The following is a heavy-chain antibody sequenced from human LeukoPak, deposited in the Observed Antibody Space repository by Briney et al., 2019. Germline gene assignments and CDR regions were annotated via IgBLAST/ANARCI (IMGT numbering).Heavy chain of an antibody. V-gene: IGHV3-20*04. CDR3: ARVTVYYDSSGYFDY. CDR2: INWNGVGT. D-gene: IGHD3-22*01. CDR1: GFIFDNYG. Sequence: PGGSLRLSCAASGFIFDNYGMSWVRHAPGKGLEWVSGINWNGVGTGYADSVKGRFTISRDKAKNSLYLQMNSLRAEDTALYYCARVTVYYDSSGYFDYWGQGTLVTVSS. J-gene: IGHJ4*02.